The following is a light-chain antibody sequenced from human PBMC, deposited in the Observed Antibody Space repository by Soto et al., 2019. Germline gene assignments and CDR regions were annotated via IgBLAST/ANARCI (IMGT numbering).Light chain of an antibody. J-gene: IGLJ2*01. V-gene: IGLV1-51*01. CDR2: DSN. CDR1: RSNIGNNY. CDR3: GTWDNSLSAGV. Sequence: QSVLTQPPSVSAAPGQKVTISCSGSRSNIGNNYVSWYQQLPGTDPKLLIYDSNKRPSGIPDRFAGSKSGTSATLGITGLQTGDEADYYCGTWDNSLSAGVFGGGTQLTVL.